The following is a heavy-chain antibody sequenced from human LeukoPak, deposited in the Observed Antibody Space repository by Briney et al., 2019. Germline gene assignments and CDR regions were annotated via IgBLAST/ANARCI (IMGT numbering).Heavy chain of an antibody. D-gene: IGHD3-10*01. CDR3: ARLNYGSGSYPSHFDY. CDR1: GFTFDDYG. J-gene: IGHJ4*02. CDR2: INWNGGST. V-gene: IGHV3-20*04. Sequence: GGSLRLSCAASGFTFDDYGMSWVRQAPGKGLEWVSGINWNGGSTGYADSVKGRFTISRDNAKNSLYLQMNSLRAEDTALYYCARLNYGSGSYPSHFDYWGQGTLVTVSS.